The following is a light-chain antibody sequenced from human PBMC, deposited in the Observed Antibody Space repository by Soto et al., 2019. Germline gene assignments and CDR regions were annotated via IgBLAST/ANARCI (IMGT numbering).Light chain of an antibody. V-gene: IGKV4-1*01. Sequence: DIVMTQSPDSLAVSLGERATINCKSSQSILYSSNNENYLAWYQQKPGQPPNLLIYWASTRESGVPDRFSGSGSGTDFTLTISSLQAEDVAVYYCQQYYSSPNTFGGGTKVESK. CDR1: QSILYSSNNENY. CDR3: QQYYSSPNT. J-gene: IGKJ4*01. CDR2: WAS.